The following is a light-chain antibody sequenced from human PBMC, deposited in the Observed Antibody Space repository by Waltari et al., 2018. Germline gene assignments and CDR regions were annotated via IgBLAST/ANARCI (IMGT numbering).Light chain of an antibody. V-gene: IGKV3-11*01. CDR2: DAS. J-gene: IGKJ4*01. CDR3: QQRSNWPLT. CDR1: QIVSSY. Sequence: CRASQIVSSYLAWYQQKPGQAPRLLIYDASNMATGIPARFSGSGSGTDFTLTISSLEPEDFAVYYCQQRSNWPLTFGGGTKVEIK.